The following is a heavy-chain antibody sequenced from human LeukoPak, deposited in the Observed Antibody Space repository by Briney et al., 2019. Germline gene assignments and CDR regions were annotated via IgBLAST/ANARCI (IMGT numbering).Heavy chain of an antibody. V-gene: IGHV3-48*03. CDR2: ISTSVSTT. D-gene: IGHD2-21*01. J-gene: IGHJ4*02. CDR1: GFTFSSYE. CDR3: ARYGRLGGESFDY. Sequence: GGSLRLSCAASGFTFSSYEMNWVRQATGNGLDSVSYISTSVSTTYYADSVKGRFTISRDNGKNSLYLQMNSLRDEDTAVYYCARYGRLGGESFDYWGQGTLLAVSS.